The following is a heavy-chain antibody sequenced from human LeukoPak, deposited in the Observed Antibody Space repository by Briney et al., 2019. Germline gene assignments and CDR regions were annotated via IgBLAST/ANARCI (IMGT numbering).Heavy chain of an antibody. CDR3: AVQTEASVLPDPAFDI. J-gene: IGHJ3*02. CDR1: GGSISSSSYY. Sequence: SETLSLTCTVSGGSISSSSYYWGWIRQPPGKGLELIGTIYYGVSTYYNPSLKRRVTISVDTYKNQFSLKLSSVTAADTAVYYCAVQTEASVLPDPAFDIWGQGTMVTVSS. D-gene: IGHD2-15*01. V-gene: IGHV4-39*01. CDR2: IYYGVST.